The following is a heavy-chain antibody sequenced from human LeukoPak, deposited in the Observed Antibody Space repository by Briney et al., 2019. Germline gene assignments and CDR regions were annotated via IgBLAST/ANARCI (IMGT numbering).Heavy chain of an antibody. CDR3: ARGRYFDWLLPYYYYYYMDV. D-gene: IGHD3-9*01. CDR1: EGTFSSYA. J-gene: IGHJ6*03. Sequence: GASVKVSCKASEGTFSSYAISWVRQAPGQGLEWMGGIIPIFGTANYAQKFQGRVTITADKSTSTAYMELSGLRSEDTAVYYCARGRYFDWLLPYYYYYYMDVWGKGTTVTASS. CDR2: IIPIFGTA. V-gene: IGHV1-69*06.